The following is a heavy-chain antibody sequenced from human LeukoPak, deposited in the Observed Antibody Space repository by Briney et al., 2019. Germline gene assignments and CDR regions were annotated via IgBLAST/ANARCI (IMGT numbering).Heavy chain of an antibody. J-gene: IGHJ4*02. V-gene: IGHV3-74*03. CDR2: INSDGSST. Sequence: GGSLRLSCSASGFTFSSYWMHWVRQAPGKGLVWVSRINSDGSSTKYADSVKGRFTISRDNAKNTLYVQMNNLRAEDTAVYYCARVDPKAPGDYSWGRGTLVTVSS. CDR3: ARVDPKAPGDYS. D-gene: IGHD2-2*03. CDR1: GFTFSSYW.